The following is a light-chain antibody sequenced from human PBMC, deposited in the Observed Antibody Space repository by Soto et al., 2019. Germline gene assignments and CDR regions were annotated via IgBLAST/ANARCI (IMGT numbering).Light chain of an antibody. J-gene: IGLJ1*01. CDR2: SNN. CDR1: SSNVGSNT. CDR3: AAWDDSLNAYV. Sequence: QSALTQPPIASGTPGQRVTISCSGSSSNVGSNTVNWYQQLPGTAPKLLIYSNNQRPSGVPDRFSGSKSGTSASLAISGLQSGDEADYYCAAWDDSLNAYVFATGTKVTVL. V-gene: IGLV1-44*01.